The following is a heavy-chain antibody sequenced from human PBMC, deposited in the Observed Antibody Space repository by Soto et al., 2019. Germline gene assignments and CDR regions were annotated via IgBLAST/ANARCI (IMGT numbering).Heavy chain of an antibody. D-gene: IGHD3-3*01. CDR1: GFTFDDYA. CDR3: AKDSSDRAITIFGVVRLGDGFEI. V-gene: IGHV3-9*01. CDR2: ISWDSGSI. J-gene: IGHJ3*02. Sequence: EVQLVESGGGLVQPGRSLRLSCAASGFTFDDYAMHWVRQAPGKGLEWVSGISWDSGSIGYADSVKGRFTISRDNAKNSLYLQMNSLRAEDTALYYCAKDSSDRAITIFGVVRLGDGFEIWGQGTMVTVCS.